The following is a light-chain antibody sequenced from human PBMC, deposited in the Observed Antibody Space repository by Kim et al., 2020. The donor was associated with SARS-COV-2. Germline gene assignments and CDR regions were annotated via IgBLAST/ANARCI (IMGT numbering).Light chain of an antibody. CDR3: QQYGSSPGT. J-gene: IGKJ1*01. Sequence: APGERAPLSCRASQSVSHTYLAWYQQKPGQAPRLLIYGASSRATDIPDRFSGSGSGTDFTLTINSLEPEDFAVYYCQQYGSSPGTFGQGTKVDIK. CDR1: QSVSHTY. CDR2: GAS. V-gene: IGKV3-20*01.